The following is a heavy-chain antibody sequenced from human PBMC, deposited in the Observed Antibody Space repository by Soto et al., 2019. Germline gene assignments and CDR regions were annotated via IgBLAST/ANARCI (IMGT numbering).Heavy chain of an antibody. CDR2: ISGTSDYT. CDR3: VRDRGMDTTMVMPIDY. Sequence: PGGSLRLSCAASGFTFSDYYMSWIRQAPAKGLEWVSYISGTSDYTNFADSVKGRFTISRDNAKNSLYLQMDSLRAEDTAVYYCVRDRGMDTTMVMPIDYWGPGTLVTVSS. CDR1: GFTFSDYY. V-gene: IGHV3-11*06. J-gene: IGHJ4*02. D-gene: IGHD5-18*01.